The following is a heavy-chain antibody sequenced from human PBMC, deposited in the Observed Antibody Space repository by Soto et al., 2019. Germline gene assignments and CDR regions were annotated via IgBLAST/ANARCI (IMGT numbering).Heavy chain of an antibody. CDR1: GDSISSGGYY. CDR2: IYYSGST. J-gene: IGHJ4*02. D-gene: IGHD3-16*01. CDR3: ATKGGPFDN. Sequence: QVQLQESGPGLVKPSQTLSLTCTVSGDSISSGGYYWNWIRQHPGTGLEWIGYIYYSGSTHYNPSLKSRVSISVNTSENQFSLKLASVTAADTAVYYCATKGGPFDNWGQGTLVTVSS. V-gene: IGHV4-31*03.